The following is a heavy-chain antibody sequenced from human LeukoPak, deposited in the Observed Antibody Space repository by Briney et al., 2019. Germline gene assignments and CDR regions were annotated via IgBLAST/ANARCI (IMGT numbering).Heavy chain of an antibody. V-gene: IGHV4-59*01. CDR2: IYYSGST. CDR3: ARSGRGLATRFDP. Sequence: SETLSLTCTVSGGSISSYYWSWIRQPPGKGLEWIVYIYYSGSTNYNPSLKSRVTLSVDTSKNQFSLKLSSVTAADTAVYYCARSGRGLATRFDPWGQGILVTVST. CDR1: GGSISSYY. D-gene: IGHD3-3*02. J-gene: IGHJ5*02.